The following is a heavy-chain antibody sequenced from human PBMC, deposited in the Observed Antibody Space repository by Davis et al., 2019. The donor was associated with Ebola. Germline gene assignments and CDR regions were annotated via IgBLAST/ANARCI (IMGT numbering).Heavy chain of an antibody. J-gene: IGHJ4*02. V-gene: IGHV1-46*01. CDR1: GYTFTSNH. CDR3: ARDLRGSWTVDY. D-gene: IGHD1-26*01. Sequence: ASVKVSCKASGYTFTSNHMHWVRQAPGQGLEWMAITHPGGGGTRFAQKFQGRVTLTSDTSTSTVSMELISLTSEDTAVYYCARDLRGSWTVDYWGQGILVTVSS. CDR2: THPGGGGT.